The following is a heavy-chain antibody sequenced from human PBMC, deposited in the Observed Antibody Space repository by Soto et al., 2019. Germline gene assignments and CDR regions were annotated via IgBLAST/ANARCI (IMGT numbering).Heavy chain of an antibody. J-gene: IGHJ6*02. Sequence: QPGGSLRLSCAASGFTFSSYGMHWVRQAPGKGLEWVAVISYDGSNKYYADSVKGRFTISRDNSKNTLYLQMNSLRAEDTAVYYCAKGPYSSPQNYYYYYGMDVWGQGTTVTVSS. CDR1: GFTFSSYG. CDR2: ISYDGSNK. V-gene: IGHV3-30*18. CDR3: AKGPYSSPQNYYYYYGMDV. D-gene: IGHD6-13*01.